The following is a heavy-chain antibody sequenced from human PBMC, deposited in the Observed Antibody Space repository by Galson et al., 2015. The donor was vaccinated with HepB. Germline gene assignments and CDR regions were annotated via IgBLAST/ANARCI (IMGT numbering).Heavy chain of an antibody. V-gene: IGHV3-23*01. D-gene: IGHD3-3*01. Sequence: SLRLSCAASGFTFSNYGMAWVRPAPGKGLEWVSHLNRGGKTEAAESVKGRFTISRDSSKRTLYLQMNSLRVEETAIYYCARWRGAQSEFDHWGQGTLVTVSS. CDR1: GFTFSNYG. CDR3: ARWRGAQSEFDH. J-gene: IGHJ4*02. CDR2: LNRGGKT.